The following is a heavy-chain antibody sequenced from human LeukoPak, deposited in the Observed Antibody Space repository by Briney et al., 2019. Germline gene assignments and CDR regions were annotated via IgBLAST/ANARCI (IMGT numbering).Heavy chain of an antibody. D-gene: IGHD3-22*01. CDR3: AKRGYDSSGYHQH. CDR2: ISGSGGST. Sequence: GGSLRLSCAASGFTFSSYAMSWVRRAPGKGLEWVSAISGSGGSTYYADSVKGRFTISRDNSKNTLYLQMNSLRAEDTAVYYCAKRGYDSSGYHQHWGQGTLVTVSS. CDR1: GFTFSSYA. J-gene: IGHJ4*02. V-gene: IGHV3-23*01.